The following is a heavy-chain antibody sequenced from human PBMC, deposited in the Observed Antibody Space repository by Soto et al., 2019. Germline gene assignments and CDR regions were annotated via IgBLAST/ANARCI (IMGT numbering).Heavy chain of an antibody. CDR1: GFTFSGSA. CDR2: IRSKANSYAT. J-gene: IGHJ4*02. D-gene: IGHD3-3*01. CDR3: TVGNPTSGYYEL. Sequence: GGSLRLSCAASGFTFSGSAMRWVSQASGKGLEWVGRIRSKANSYATAYAASVKGRFTISRDDSKNTAYLQMNSLKTEDTAVYYCTVGNPTSGYYELWGQGTLVTVSS. V-gene: IGHV3-73*01.